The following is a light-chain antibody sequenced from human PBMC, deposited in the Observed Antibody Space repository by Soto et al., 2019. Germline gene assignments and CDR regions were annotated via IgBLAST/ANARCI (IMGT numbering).Light chain of an antibody. V-gene: IGLV6-57*02. CDR2: EDK. CDR3: CSYAGSYTHV. Sequence: NFMLTQPPSVSESPGKTVTISCTGSSGRIATNYVQWYQQRPGSAPTTVIYEDKQRPSGVPDRFSGSIDSSSNSASLTISGLQAEDEADYYCCSYAGSYTHVFGAGTKLTVL. J-gene: IGLJ1*01. CDR1: SGRIATNY.